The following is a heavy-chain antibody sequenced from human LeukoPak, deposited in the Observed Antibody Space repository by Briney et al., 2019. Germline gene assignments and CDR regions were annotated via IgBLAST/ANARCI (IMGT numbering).Heavy chain of an antibody. CDR2: IETSGTT. CDR1: GGSISSYY. J-gene: IGHJ4*02. V-gene: IGHV4-4*07. Sequence: SETLSLTCTVSGGSISSYYWAWIRQPAGKGLEWIGRIETSGTTKYNPSLKSRVSMSVETSKNQFSLKMSSVTAADTAVYYCARASDSIAVAGGVIDYWGQGTLVTVAS. CDR3: ARASDSIAVAGGVIDY. D-gene: IGHD6-19*01.